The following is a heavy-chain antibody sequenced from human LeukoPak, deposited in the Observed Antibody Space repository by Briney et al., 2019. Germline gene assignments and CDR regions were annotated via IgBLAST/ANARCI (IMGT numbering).Heavy chain of an antibody. V-gene: IGHV4-61*02. J-gene: IGHJ6*03. CDR3: AREGYYYGSGSMSYMDV. CDR2: IYTSGGT. D-gene: IGHD3-10*01. CDR1: GGSISTSNYY. Sequence: SETLSLTCTVSGGSISTSNYYWGWIRQPPGKGLEWIGRIYTSGGTNYNPSLKSRVTISVDTSKNQFSLKLSSVTAADTAVYYCAREGYYYGSGSMSYMDVWGKGTTVTISS.